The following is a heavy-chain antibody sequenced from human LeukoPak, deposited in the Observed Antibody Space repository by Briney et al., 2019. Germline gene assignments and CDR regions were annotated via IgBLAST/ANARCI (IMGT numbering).Heavy chain of an antibody. CDR2: ISYDGSNK. CDR1: GFTFSSYA. CDR3: ARGGRWTVNAFDI. D-gene: IGHD4-23*01. V-gene: IGHV3-30-3*01. J-gene: IGHJ3*02. Sequence: GGSLRLSCAASGFTFSSYAMHWVRQAPGKGLEWVAVISYDGSNKYYADSVKGRFTISRDNSKNTLYLQMNSLRAEDTAVYYCARGGRWTVNAFDIWGQGTMVTVSS.